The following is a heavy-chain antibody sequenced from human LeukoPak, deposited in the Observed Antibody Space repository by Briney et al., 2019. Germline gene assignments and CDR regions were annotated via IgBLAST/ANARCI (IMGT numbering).Heavy chain of an antibody. J-gene: IGHJ4*02. CDR1: GGTFSSYA. Sequence: GASVKVSCKASGGTFSSYAISWVRQAPGQGLEWMGRIIPILGIANYAQKFQGRVTITADKSTSTAYMELSSLRSEDTAVYYCARHYDILTGFENYWGQGTLVTVSS. V-gene: IGHV1-69*04. CDR2: IIPILGIA. CDR3: ARHYDILTGFENY. D-gene: IGHD3-9*01.